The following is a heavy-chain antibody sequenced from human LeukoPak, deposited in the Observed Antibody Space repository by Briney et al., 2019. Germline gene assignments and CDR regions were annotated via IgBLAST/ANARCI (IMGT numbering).Heavy chain of an antibody. CDR2: IYYSGST. J-gene: IGHJ3*02. CDR1: GGSISSYY. V-gene: IGHV4-59*01. Sequence: SETLSLTCTVSGGSISSYYWSWIRQPPGKGREWIGYIYYSGSTNYNPSLKSRVTISVDTSKNQFSLKLSSVTAADTAVYYCARGREPYAFDIWGQGTMVTVSS. D-gene: IGHD1-26*01. CDR3: ARGREPYAFDI.